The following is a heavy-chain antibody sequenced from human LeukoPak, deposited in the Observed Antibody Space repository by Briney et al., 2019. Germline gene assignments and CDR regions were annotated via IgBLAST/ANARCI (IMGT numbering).Heavy chain of an antibody. J-gene: IGHJ5*02. Sequence: ASVKVSCKASGYTFTSYAMHWVRQAPGQRLEWMGWINAGNGNTKYSQKFQGRVTITRDTSASTAYMELSSLRSEDTAVYYCARERARAYNWFDPWGQGTPVTVSS. CDR3: ARERARAYNWFDP. CDR1: GYTFTSYA. CDR2: INAGNGNT. V-gene: IGHV1-3*01.